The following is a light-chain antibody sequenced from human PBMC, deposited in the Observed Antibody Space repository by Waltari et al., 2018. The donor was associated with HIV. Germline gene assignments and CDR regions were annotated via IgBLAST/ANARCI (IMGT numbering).Light chain of an antibody. J-gene: IGLJ3*02. CDR1: SIHSGSNY. CDR3: ATRDGSLKV. CDR2: RNN. Sequence: QSVLTQPHSASGTLGQAVTISCDADSIHSGSNYAYWYQQLPGTAPKVLIYRNNQRPSGVPDRFSGSKSGASASLTISGLRSADEAVYFCATRDGSLKVFGGGTKLTVL. V-gene: IGLV1-47*01.